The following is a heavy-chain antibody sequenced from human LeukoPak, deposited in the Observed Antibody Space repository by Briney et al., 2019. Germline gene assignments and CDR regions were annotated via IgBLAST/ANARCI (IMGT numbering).Heavy chain of an antibody. J-gene: IGHJ4*02. CDR2: VHYTGTT. V-gene: IGHV4-59*01. Sequence: SETLSLTCSVSGVSMSSYYWSWIRQPPGKGLEWIGYVHYTGTTNYNASPKSRVTISLDTSKNQFSLRLSSVTAADTAVYYCASFLAHRSNDYWGQGTLVTVSS. D-gene: IGHD2/OR15-2a*01. CDR3: ASFLAHRSNDY. CDR1: GVSMSSYY.